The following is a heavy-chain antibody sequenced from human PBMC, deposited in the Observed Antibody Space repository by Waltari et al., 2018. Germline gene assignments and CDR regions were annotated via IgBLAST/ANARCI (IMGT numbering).Heavy chain of an antibody. CDR2: IARGSDYI. V-gene: IGHV3-21*02. J-gene: IGHJ4*02. CDR3: VKGGYIISDY. Sequence: EVQLVESGGGLVKPGGSLTLSCEASGFTFNSVSMTWVRQAPGKGLDWRSTIARGSDYISYAVSVRGRFTISRDNARSTVNLRMNSLRTEDTAVYYCVKGGYIISDYWGQGIQVIVSS. CDR1: GFTFNSVS. D-gene: IGHD3-22*01.